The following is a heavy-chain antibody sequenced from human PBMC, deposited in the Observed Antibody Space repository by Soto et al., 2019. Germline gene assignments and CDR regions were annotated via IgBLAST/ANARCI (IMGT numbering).Heavy chain of an antibody. CDR1: GFTFSDYY. J-gene: IGHJ4*02. CDR3: ARDLSGGGLAQDLVE. D-gene: IGHD2-15*01. Sequence: KPGGSLRLSWVASGFTFSDYYMTWIRQAPGKGLEFISYISRESRTIYYIDSVKGRFTVSRDNAENSLYLQMDSLRAEDTALYFCARDLSGGGLAQDLVEWGQGT. CDR2: ISRESRTI. V-gene: IGHV3-11*01.